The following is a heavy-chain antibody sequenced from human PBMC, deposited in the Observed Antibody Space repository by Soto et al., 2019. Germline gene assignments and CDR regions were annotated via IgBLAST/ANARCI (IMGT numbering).Heavy chain of an antibody. Sequence: ASVKVSCKASGYTFTSYAMHWVRHAPGQRLEWMGWINAGNGNTKYSQKFQGRVTITRDTSASTAYMELSSLRSEDTAVYYCVIAAHAGGNWFDPWGQGTLVTVSS. D-gene: IGHD6-13*01. V-gene: IGHV1-3*01. J-gene: IGHJ5*02. CDR2: INAGNGNT. CDR1: GYTFTSYA. CDR3: VIAAHAGGNWFDP.